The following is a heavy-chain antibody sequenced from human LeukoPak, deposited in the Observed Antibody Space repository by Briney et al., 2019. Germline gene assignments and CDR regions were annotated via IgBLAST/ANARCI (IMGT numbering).Heavy chain of an antibody. D-gene: IGHD5-18*01. V-gene: IGHV3-9*01. J-gene: IGHJ4*02. CDR2: ISWNSGSI. Sequence: GGSLRLSCAASGFTFDDYAMHWVRQAPGKGLEWVSGISWNSGSIGYADSVKGRFTISRDNAKNSLYLQMNSLRAEDTAVYYCASERENTYGPLGYWGQGTLVTVSS. CDR3: ASERENTYGPLGY. CDR1: GFTFDDYA.